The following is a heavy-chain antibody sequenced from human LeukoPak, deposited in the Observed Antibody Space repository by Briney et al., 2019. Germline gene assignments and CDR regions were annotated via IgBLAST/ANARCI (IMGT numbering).Heavy chain of an antibody. CDR2: IYSGGST. J-gene: IGHJ4*02. Sequence: GGSLRLSCAASGFTVSSNYMSWVRQAPGKGLEWVSVIYSGGSTFYADSVKGRLTISRDNSKNTLYLHMDSLRAEDTAVYYCAGGVLPYYFDYWGQGTLVTVSS. CDR1: GFTVSSNY. V-gene: IGHV3-66*01. CDR3: AGGVLPYYFDY.